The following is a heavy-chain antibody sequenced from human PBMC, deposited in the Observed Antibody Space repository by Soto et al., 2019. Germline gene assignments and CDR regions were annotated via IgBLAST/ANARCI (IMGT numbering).Heavy chain of an antibody. J-gene: IGHJ4*02. CDR2: INPNSGGT. V-gene: IGHV1-2*02. CDR3: ARERVGGASSWPLDY. Sequence: ASVKVSCKASGYTFTGYYMHWVRQAPGQGLEWMGWINPNSGGTNYAQKFQGRVTMTRDTSISTAYMELSRLRSDDTAVYYCARERVGGASSWPLDYWGQGTLVTVSS. D-gene: IGHD6-13*01. CDR1: GYTFTGYY.